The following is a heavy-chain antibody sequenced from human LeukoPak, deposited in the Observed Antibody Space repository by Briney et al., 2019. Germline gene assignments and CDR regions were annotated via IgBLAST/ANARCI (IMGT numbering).Heavy chain of an antibody. CDR2: INPGDSDT. CDR3: ARQYLSGHTDY. CDR1: GYSFTSYW. J-gene: IGHJ4*02. D-gene: IGHD6-19*01. V-gene: IGHV5-51*01. Sequence: GXSLQISCQVSGYSFTSYWIGWGRQLPGKGLEWMGIINPGDSDTTYSPSFQGQVTISADKSISTAYLQWTSLKASDTAMYYCARQYLSGHTDYWGQGTLVTVSS.